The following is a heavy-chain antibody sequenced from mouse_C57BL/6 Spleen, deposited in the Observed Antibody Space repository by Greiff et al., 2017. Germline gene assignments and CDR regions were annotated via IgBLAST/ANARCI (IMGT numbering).Heavy chain of an antibody. D-gene: IGHD4-1*01. V-gene: IGHV1-64*01. CDR2: IHPNSGST. CDR1: GYTFTSYW. CDR3: ARYWDYFDY. Sequence: QVQLQQPGAELVKPGASVKLSCKASGYTFTSYWMHWVKQRPEQGLEWIGMIHPNSGSTNYNEKFKSKATLNVDKSSSTAYMQLSSLTSEDSSVYYCARYWDYFDYWGQGTTLTVSS. J-gene: IGHJ2*01.